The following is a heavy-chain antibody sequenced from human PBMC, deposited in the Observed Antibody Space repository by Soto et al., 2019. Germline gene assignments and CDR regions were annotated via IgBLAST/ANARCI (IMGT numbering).Heavy chain of an antibody. Sequence: SGPTLVNPTQTLTLTCTFSGFSLTTSGVGVGWIRQSPGKALEWLALVYWNHDKRYNSSLKTRLTISKDTSKNQVVLTMADMDAVDTATYFRVHECSAPEWFGHCGQGTLVTVSS. V-gene: IGHV2-5*01. CDR1: GFSLTTSGVG. CDR2: VYWNHDK. CDR3: VHECSAPEWFGH. D-gene: IGHD3-10*02. J-gene: IGHJ5*02.